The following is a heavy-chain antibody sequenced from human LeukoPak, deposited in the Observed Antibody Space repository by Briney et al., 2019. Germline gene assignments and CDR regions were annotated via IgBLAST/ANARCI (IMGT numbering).Heavy chain of an antibody. D-gene: IGHD6-13*01. V-gene: IGHV4-59*08. CDR1: GGSISSYY. CDR2: IYYSGST. CDR3: ARGIAAAADVNFQFYYYYGMDV. Sequence: SETLSLTCTVSGGSISSYYWRWIRQPPGKGLEWIGYIYYSGSTNYNPSLKSRVTISVDTSKNQFSLKLSSVTAADTAVYYSARGIAAAADVNFQFYYYYGMDVWGQGTTVTVSS. J-gene: IGHJ6*02.